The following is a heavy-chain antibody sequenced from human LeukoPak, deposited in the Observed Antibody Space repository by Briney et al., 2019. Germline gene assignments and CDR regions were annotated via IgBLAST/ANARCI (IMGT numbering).Heavy chain of an antibody. J-gene: IGHJ6*03. V-gene: IGHV3-30*02. Sequence: GGSLRLSCAASGFTFSSYGMHWVRQAPGKGLEWVAFIRYDGSNKYYADSVKGRFTISRDNSKNTLYLQMNSLRAEDTAVYYCARVGYDSSGYYYDYYYMDVWGKGTTVTVSS. CDR3: ARVGYDSSGYYYDYYYMDV. D-gene: IGHD3-22*01. CDR1: GFTFSSYG. CDR2: IRYDGSNK.